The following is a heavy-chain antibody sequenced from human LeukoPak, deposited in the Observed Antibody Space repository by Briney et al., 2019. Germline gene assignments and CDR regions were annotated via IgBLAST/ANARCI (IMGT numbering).Heavy chain of an antibody. CDR1: RFTFRNYA. CDR2: ISYDGSNK. Sequence: QPGRSLRLSCAASRFTFRNYALHWVRQAPGKGLEWVAVISYDGSNKYYADSVKGRFTISRDNYKNTLYLQMNSLRAEDTAVYYCARDLGDFYYISLDFDYWGQGTLVSVSS. D-gene: IGHD3-10*01. CDR3: ARDLGDFYYISLDFDY. J-gene: IGHJ4*02. V-gene: IGHV3-30*04.